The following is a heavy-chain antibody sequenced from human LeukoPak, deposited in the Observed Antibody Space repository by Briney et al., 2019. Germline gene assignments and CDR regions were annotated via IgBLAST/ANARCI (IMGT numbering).Heavy chain of an antibody. CDR3: AGTYINFSNYFDP. D-gene: IGHD4-11*01. J-gene: IGHJ5*02. CDR1: GYSISNGYN. V-gene: IGHV4-38-2*02. CDR2: ISHIGST. Sequence: SETLSLTCTVSGYSISNGYNWGWVRQPPGKGLECIGSISHIGSTYYNPSLESRVTISLDTSMNQFSLELRSVTAADTAVYYCAGTYINFSNYFDPWGQGTLVTVSS.